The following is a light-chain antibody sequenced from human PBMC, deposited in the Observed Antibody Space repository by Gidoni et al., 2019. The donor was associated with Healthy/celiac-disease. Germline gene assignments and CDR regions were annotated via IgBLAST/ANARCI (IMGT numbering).Light chain of an antibody. Sequence: DIVMTQSPDSLAVSLGERATINCKSSQSVLYSSNNKNYLAWYQQQPGQPPKLLIYWASTRESGVPDRFSGSGSGTDFTLTISSLQAADVAVYYCQQYYSTPLTFGGGTKVEIK. V-gene: IGKV4-1*01. CDR2: WAS. J-gene: IGKJ4*01. CDR1: QSVLYSSNNKNY. CDR3: QQYYSTPLT.